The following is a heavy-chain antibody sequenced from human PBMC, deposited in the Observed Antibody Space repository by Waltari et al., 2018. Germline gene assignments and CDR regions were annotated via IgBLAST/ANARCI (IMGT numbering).Heavy chain of an antibody. V-gene: IGHV1-69*12. Sequence: QVPLVRSGAEVKTPGSAVKVSCKASGGKCGRYAITWVRQAPGQGLAWMGGLIPIFGAPNYAQRFQGRVTITADESTSTVYMELSSLISEDTALYFCARRQLGGPLDPWGQGTLVTVSS. J-gene: IGHJ5*02. D-gene: IGHD1-1*01. CDR1: GGKCGRYA. CDR3: ARRQLGGPLDP. CDR2: LIPIFGAP.